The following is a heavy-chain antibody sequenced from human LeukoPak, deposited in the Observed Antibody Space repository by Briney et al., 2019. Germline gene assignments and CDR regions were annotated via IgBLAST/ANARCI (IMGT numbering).Heavy chain of an antibody. J-gene: IGHJ4*02. CDR1: GFTFSSYA. Sequence: GSLRLSCAASGFTFSSYAMHWVRQAPGKGLEWVAVISYDGSNKYYADSVKGRFTISRDNSKNTLYLQMNSLRAEDTAVYYCAREALLAAAGSFDNWGQGTLVTVSS. D-gene: IGHD6-13*01. V-gene: IGHV3-30*04. CDR3: AREALLAAAGSFDN. CDR2: ISYDGSNK.